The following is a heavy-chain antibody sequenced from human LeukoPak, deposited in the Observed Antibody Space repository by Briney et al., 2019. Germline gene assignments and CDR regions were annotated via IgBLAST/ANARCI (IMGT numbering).Heavy chain of an antibody. V-gene: IGHV4-38-2*02. J-gene: IGHJ1*01. D-gene: IGHD1-26*01. Sequence: SETLSLTCTVSGYSISNGYYWGWIRPPPGKGLEFIGSVYHGGNTYYKASLKSRVTISLDTSKNQFSLRLSSVTAADTAVYYCARSYSGSFLYWGQGSLVTVSS. CDR1: GYSISNGYY. CDR3: ARSYSGSFLY. CDR2: VYHGGNT.